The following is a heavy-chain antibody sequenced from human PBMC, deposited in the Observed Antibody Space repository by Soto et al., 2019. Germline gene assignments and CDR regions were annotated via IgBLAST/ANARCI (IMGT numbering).Heavy chain of an antibody. CDR2: IYCDDDK. V-gene: IGHV2-5*02. CDR1: GFSLSTSGVA. Sequence: QITLKESGPTLVKPTQTLTLTCTFSGFSLSTSGVAVGWIRQPPGKALEWLALIYCDDDKRYSPSLKSRLTITKDTSKNQVVLTMTNMDPVDTATYYCAHRPPERGLATFDPWGQGTLVTVSS. D-gene: IGHD1-1*01. J-gene: IGHJ5*02. CDR3: AHRPPERGLATFDP.